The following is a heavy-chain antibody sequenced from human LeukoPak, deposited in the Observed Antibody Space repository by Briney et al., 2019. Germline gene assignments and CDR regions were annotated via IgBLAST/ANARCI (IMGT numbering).Heavy chain of an antibody. Sequence: PSETLSLTCTVSGGSINDYYWTWIRQPPGKGLEWIGHIYYRGSTNYNPSLKSRVTISVDTSKNQFSLKLSSVTAADTAVYYCARHTTILSSWSYWGQGTLVTISS. V-gene: IGHV4-59*08. CDR3: ARHTTILSSWSY. CDR2: IYYRGST. J-gene: IGHJ4*02. CDR1: GGSINDYY. D-gene: IGHD6-13*01.